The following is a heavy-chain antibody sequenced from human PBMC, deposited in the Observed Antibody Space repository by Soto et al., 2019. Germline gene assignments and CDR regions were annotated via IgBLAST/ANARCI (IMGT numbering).Heavy chain of an antibody. CDR1: GGSISSGGYY. D-gene: IGHD4-17*01. CDR3: ARTTVTATYYYYGMDV. J-gene: IGHJ6*02. CDR2: IYYSGST. Sequence: QVQLQESGPGLVKPSQTLSLTCTVSGGSISSGGYYWSWIRQHPGKGLEWIGYIYYSGSTYYNPSLKSRVTISVDTSKNQCSLKLSSVTAADTAVYYCARTTVTATYYYYGMDVWGQGTTVTVSS. V-gene: IGHV4-31*03.